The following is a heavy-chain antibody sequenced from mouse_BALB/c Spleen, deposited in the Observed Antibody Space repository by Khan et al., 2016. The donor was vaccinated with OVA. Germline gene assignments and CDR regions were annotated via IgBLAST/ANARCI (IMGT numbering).Heavy chain of an antibody. V-gene: IGHV5-4*02. CDR2: ISDGGIYT. CDR3: ARGFYGDPFAY. Sequence: EVQLLETGGGLVKPGGSLKLSCAASGFTFSDYYMYWVRQTPEKRLEWVATISDGGIYTYSPDSVKGRVTISRDDAKNNLYLQMNSLKSEDTAMYYCARGFYGDPFAYWGQGTLVTVSA. D-gene: IGHD2-13*01. J-gene: IGHJ3*01. CDR1: GFTFSDYY.